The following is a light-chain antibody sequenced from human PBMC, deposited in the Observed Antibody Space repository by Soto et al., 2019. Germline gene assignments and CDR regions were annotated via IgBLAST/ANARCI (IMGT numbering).Light chain of an antibody. J-gene: IGLJ1*01. CDR3: SSYAGSTPYV. CDR1: SSDVGGYNY. CDR2: EVT. V-gene: IGLV2-8*01. Sequence: QSALTQPPSASGSPGQSVTISCTGTSSDVGGYNYVSWYQQHPGKAPKLMIYEVTKRPSGVPDRFSGSKSGNTASLTVSGLQAEDAADYYCSSYAGSTPYVFGTGTKLTVL.